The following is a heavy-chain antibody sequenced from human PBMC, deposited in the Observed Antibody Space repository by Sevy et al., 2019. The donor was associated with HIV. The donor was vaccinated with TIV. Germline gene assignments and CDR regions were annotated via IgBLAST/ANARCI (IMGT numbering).Heavy chain of an antibody. D-gene: IGHD2-2*01. CDR1: DGSFSGYY. CDR2: INEIGIT. J-gene: IGHJ5*02. CDR3: ARSPPVVVVPGAPSWFDP. Sequence: SETLSLTCAVHDGSFSGYYWNWIRQLPGKGLEWIGEINEIGITYYNPSLKSRVTISVDTSKKQFSLKLNSVTAVDSAVYFCARSPPVVVVPGAPSWFDPWGQGTLVTVS. V-gene: IGHV4-34*01.